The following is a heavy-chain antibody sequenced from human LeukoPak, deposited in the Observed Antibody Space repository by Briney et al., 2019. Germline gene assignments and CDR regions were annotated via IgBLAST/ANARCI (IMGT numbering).Heavy chain of an antibody. CDR1: GGTFSSYA. J-gene: IGHJ4*02. Sequence: SVKVSCTASGGTFSSYAISWVRQAPGPGHEWMGGIIPIFGTANYAQKFQARVTTTTDESTRTAYMELSSLRSEDTAVYYCARTPTPYYYDSSGYYYFDYWGQGTLVTVSS. CDR2: IIPIFGTA. V-gene: IGHV1-69*05. D-gene: IGHD3-22*01. CDR3: ARTPTPYYYDSSGYYYFDY.